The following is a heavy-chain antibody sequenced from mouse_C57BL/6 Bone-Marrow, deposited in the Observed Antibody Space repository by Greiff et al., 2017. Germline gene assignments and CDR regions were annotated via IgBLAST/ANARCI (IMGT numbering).Heavy chain of an antibody. J-gene: IGHJ2*01. D-gene: IGHD1-1*02. V-gene: IGHV1-76*01. CDR1: GYTFTDYY. Sequence: QVQLQQSGAELVRPGASVKLSCKASGYTFTDYYINWVKQRPGQGLEWIARIYPGSGNTYYNEKFKGKATLTAEKSSSTAYMQLSSLTSEDSAVYISAYNAGGDDYWGQDTTLTVSS. CDR2: IYPGSGNT. CDR3: AYNAGGDDY.